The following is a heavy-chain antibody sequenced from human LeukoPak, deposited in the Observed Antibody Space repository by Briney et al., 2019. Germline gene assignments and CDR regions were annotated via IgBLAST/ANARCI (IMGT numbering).Heavy chain of an antibody. CDR3: ARDAYGDHAPDYFAS. CDR2: ISAYNGNT. D-gene: IGHD4-17*01. Sequence: GASVKVSCKASGYTFTSYGISWVRQAPGQGLEWMGWISAYNGNTNYAQKLQGRVTMTTDTSTSTAYMELRSLRSDDTAVYYCARDAYGDHAPDYFASWGRGPWVTVSS. V-gene: IGHV1-18*01. J-gene: IGHJ4*02. CDR1: GYTFTSYG.